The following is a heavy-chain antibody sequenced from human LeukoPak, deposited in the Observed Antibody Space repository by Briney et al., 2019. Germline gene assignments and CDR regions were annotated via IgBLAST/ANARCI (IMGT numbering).Heavy chain of an antibody. CDR3: ARGNCSNTSCFFDY. D-gene: IGHD2-2*01. J-gene: IGHJ4*02. V-gene: IGHV4-34*01. CDR1: GGSFSGYY. Sequence: SETLSLTCAVYGGSFSGYYWSWIRQPPGKGLERIGEINHSGSTNYSPSLKNRVSISVDTSKNQFSLNLSSVTAADTAVYYCARGNCSNTSCFFDYWGQGTLVTVSS. CDR2: INHSGST.